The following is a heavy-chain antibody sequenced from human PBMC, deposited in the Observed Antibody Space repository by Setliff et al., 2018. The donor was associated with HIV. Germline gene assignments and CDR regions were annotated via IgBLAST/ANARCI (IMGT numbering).Heavy chain of an antibody. Sequence: SQTLSLTCAVYGGSFNDYYWSWIRQPPGKGLEWIGEIIHSGSINYNPSLKSRVTISVDTYNNQFSLNMNSVNAADTAVYYCARGYASGYDAYGYWGQGTLVTVSS. CDR3: ARGYASGYDAYGY. J-gene: IGHJ4*02. CDR1: GGSFNDYY. D-gene: IGHD5-12*01. CDR2: IIHSGSI. V-gene: IGHV4-34*01.